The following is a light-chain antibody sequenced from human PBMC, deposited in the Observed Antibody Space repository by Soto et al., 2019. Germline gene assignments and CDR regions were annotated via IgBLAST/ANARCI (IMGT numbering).Light chain of an antibody. V-gene: IGLV1-47*02. J-gene: IGLJ2*01. Sequence: QSVLTQPPSASGTPGQRVTISCSGNNSNIGSNYVYWYQQLPGTAPKLLIYSSNQRPSRIPDRFSGSKSDTSASLAISGLRSGDEADYYCSAWDDSLNAVLFGGGTKLTVL. CDR1: NSNIGSNY. CDR3: SAWDDSLNAVL. CDR2: SSN.